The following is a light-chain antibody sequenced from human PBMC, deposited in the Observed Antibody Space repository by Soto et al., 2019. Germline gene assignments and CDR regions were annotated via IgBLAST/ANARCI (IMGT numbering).Light chain of an antibody. CDR1: QSISSW. CDR3: EQYNSSPWT. V-gene: IGKV1-5*01. CDR2: DAS. J-gene: IGKJ1*01. Sequence: DIQMTQSPSTLSASVGDRVTITCRASQSISSWLAWYQQKPGKAPKLLIYDASSLESGVPSRFSGSGSGTAFTLTTASLQPDDFATYYGEQYNSSPWTFGQGTKVEIK.